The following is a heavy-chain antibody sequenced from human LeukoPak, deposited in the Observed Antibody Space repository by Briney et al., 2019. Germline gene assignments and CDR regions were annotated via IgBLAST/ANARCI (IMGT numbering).Heavy chain of an antibody. CDR3: ARHIICSSTSCPYYYYYMDV. J-gene: IGHJ6*03. CDR2: IYNSGST. D-gene: IGHD2-2*01. Sequence: SETLSLTCTVSGGSISSYYCSWIRQPPGKGLEWIGYIYNSGSTNYNPSLNSRVTISVDTSKNQFSLKLSSVTAADTAVYYCARHIICSSTSCPYYYYYMDVWGKGTTVTVSS. CDR1: GGSISSYY. V-gene: IGHV4-59*08.